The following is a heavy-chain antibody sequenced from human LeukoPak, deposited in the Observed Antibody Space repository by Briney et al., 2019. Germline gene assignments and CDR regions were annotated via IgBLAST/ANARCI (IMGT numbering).Heavy chain of an antibody. D-gene: IGHD3-10*01. Sequence: SETLSLTCTVSGGSISSYYWSWIRQPPGKGLEWIGYIYYSGSTNYNPSLKSRVTISVDTSKNQFSLKLSSVTAADTAVYYCARDNRMVRGVHGFDYWGQGTLVTVSS. CDR2: IYYSGST. CDR1: GGSISSYY. CDR3: ARDNRMVRGVHGFDY. V-gene: IGHV4-59*12. J-gene: IGHJ4*02.